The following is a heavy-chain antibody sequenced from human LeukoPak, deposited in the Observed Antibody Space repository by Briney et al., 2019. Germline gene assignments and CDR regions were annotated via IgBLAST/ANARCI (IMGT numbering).Heavy chain of an antibody. J-gene: IGHJ4*02. CDR1: GFTFSSYS. D-gene: IGHD2-8*01. CDR3: ARFAPGVWTFDY. V-gene: IGHV3-21*01. Sequence: GGSLRLSCAASGFTFSSYSMKWVRQAPGKGLEWVSSISSSSSYIYYADSVKGRFTISRDNAKNSLYLQMNSLRAEDTAVYYCARFAPGVWTFDYWGQGTLVTVSS. CDR2: ISSSSSYI.